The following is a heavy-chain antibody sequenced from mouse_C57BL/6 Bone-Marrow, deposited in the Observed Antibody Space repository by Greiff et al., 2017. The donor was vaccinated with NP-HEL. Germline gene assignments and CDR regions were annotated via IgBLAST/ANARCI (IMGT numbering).Heavy chain of an antibody. V-gene: IGHV1-19*01. CDR1: GYTFTDYY. CDR3: ARDGSRYYFDY. J-gene: IGHJ2*01. Sequence: VQLKESGPVLVKPGASVKMSCKASGYTFTDYYMNWVKQSHGKSLEWIGVINPYNGGTSYNPKFKGKATLTVDKSSSTAYMELNSLTSEDSAVYYCARDGSRYYFDYGGQGTTLTVSS. CDR2: INPYNGGT. D-gene: IGHD1-1*01.